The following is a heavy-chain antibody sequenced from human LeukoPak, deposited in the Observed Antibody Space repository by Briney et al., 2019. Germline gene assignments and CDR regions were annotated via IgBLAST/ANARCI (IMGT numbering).Heavy chain of an antibody. CDR3: GGGRGRMGYYYGMDV. Sequence: ASVKVSCKASGYTFTCYYMHWVRQAPGQGLEWMGWINPNSGGTNYAQKFQGRVTMTRDTSISTAYMELSRLRSDDTAVDFWGGGRGRMGYYYGMDVWGQGTTVTVSS. CDR1: GYTFTCYY. V-gene: IGHV1-2*02. J-gene: IGHJ6*02. D-gene: IGHD3-16*01. CDR2: INPNSGGT.